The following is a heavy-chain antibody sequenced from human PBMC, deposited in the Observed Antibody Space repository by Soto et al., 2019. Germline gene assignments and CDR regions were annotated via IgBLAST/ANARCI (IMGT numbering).Heavy chain of an antibody. CDR1: GYTFSNYG. D-gene: IGHD2-2*01. V-gene: IGHV1-18*01. CDR3: ARVVPGADAWFGP. Sequence: GASVKVSCKTSGYTFSNYGITWVRQAPGQPLEWRGWISLYSDGTNYPQQFQGRASMTTATSTPTAYMELRSLRSDDTAVYYCARVVPGADAWFGPWGQGTLVTVSS. CDR2: ISLYSDGT. J-gene: IGHJ5*02.